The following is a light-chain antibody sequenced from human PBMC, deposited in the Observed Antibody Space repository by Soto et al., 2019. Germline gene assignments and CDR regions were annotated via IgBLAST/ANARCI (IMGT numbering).Light chain of an antibody. J-gene: IGKJ5*01. V-gene: IGKV3-20*01. CDR3: QQYHDWFSIT. CDR2: DAS. Sequence: EFVLTQSPGTLSLSPGERATLSCRASQTVRNNYLAWYQQKPGQAPRLLSYDASSSATGIPYRFIGGGFGTEFTHPISSLQSEAFGLSYCQQYHDWFSITFSQGTRLEI. CDR1: QTVRNNY.